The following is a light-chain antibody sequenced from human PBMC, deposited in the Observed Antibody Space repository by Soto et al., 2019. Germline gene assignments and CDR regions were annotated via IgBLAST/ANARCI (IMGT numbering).Light chain of an antibody. Sequence: EIVMTQSPATLSVSPGERATLSCRASQTLYNNLAWYQQKLGQAPRLLIYGASARSTDIPARFSGSGSGTEFTLTISDLQSEDFAIYYCQQYNDWPLTFGGGTKVEIK. CDR2: GAS. V-gene: IGKV3-15*01. CDR3: QQYNDWPLT. CDR1: QTLYNN. J-gene: IGKJ4*01.